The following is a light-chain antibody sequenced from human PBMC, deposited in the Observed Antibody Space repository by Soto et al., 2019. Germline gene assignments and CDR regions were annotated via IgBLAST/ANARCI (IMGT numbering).Light chain of an antibody. J-gene: IGKJ5*01. CDR3: EMYNIAPLIT. V-gene: IGKV1-27*01. CDR1: QDIGNH. Sequence: DIQMIQSPSSLSAYVGARVTISCRASQDIGNHLAWYQQKPGKVPKLLIHAASTLQSGVPSRFSGSGSGTDFTLTISSLQPEDVATYFCEMYNIAPLITFGQGPRLEIK. CDR2: AAS.